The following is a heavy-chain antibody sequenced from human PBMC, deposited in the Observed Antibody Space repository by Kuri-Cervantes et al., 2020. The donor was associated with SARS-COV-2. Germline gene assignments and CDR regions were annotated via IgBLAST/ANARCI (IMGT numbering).Heavy chain of an antibody. V-gene: IGHV4-4*07. Sequence: SETLSLTCTVSGGSISSYYWSWIRQPAGKGLEWIGRIYTSGSTNYNPSLKSRVTMSVDTSKNQFSLKLSSVTAADTAVYYCARGRGVFQWELLRSTGENYYYYMDVWGKGTTVTVSS. CDR2: IYTSGST. J-gene: IGHJ6*03. CDR1: GGSISSYY. D-gene: IGHD1-26*01. CDR3: ARGRGVFQWELLRSTGENYYYYMDV.